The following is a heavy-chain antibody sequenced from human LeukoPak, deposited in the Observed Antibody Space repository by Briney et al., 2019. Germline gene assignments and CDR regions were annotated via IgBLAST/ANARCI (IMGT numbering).Heavy chain of an antibody. J-gene: IGHJ5*02. V-gene: IGHV5-51*01. CDR1: GYILTNNW. D-gene: IGHD6-13*01. CDR3: AKTIAAAGRGWFDP. Sequence: GESLKISCKISGYILTNNWIGWVRQVPGKGLEWMGLIYPGNSDTKYSPSFQGQVTISADKSISTAYLQWSSLKASDTAMYYCAKTIAAAGRGWFDPWGQGTLVTVSS. CDR2: IYPGNSDT.